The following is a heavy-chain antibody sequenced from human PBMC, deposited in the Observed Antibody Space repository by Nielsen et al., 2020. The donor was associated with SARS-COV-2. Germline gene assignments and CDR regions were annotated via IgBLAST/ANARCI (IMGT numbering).Heavy chain of an antibody. CDR3: ARHYYGSGIYYNIRWFDP. Sequence: SETLSLTCTVSGGSVSGYYWSWIRQVPEKGLEWIGYIYYTGITNYNPSLKGRVSISVDTSNNQVSLRLSFVTAADTAVYFCARHYYGSGIYYNIRWFDPWGQGTLVAVSS. CDR2: IYYTGIT. CDR1: GGSVSGYY. J-gene: IGHJ5*02. V-gene: IGHV4-59*08. D-gene: IGHD3-10*01.